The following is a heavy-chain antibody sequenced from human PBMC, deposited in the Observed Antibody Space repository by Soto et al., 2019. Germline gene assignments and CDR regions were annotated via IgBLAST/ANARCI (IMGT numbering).Heavy chain of an antibody. J-gene: IGHJ4*02. D-gene: IGHD1-26*01. Sequence: TLSLTCTVSGGSISSGGYYWSWIRQHPGKGLEWIGYIYYSGSTYYNPSLKSRVTISVDTSKNQFSLKLSSVTAADTAVYYCARESAERGTDYWGQGALVTVSS. CDR2: IYYSGST. CDR3: ARESAERGTDY. V-gene: IGHV4-31*03. CDR1: GGSISSGGYY.